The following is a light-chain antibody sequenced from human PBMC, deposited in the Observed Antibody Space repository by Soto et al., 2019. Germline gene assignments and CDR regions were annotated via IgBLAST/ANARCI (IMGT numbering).Light chain of an antibody. J-gene: IGLJ2*01. CDR2: DVS. CDR1: SSDVGGYNY. Sequence: QSVLTQPASVSGSPGQSITISCTGTSSDVGGYNYVSWYQQHPGKAPKLMIHDVSNRPSGVSNRFSGSKSGNTASLTISGLQAEDEADYYCSSYTSSSTLDVVFGGGTKLTVL. V-gene: IGLV2-14*01. CDR3: SSYTSSSTLDVV.